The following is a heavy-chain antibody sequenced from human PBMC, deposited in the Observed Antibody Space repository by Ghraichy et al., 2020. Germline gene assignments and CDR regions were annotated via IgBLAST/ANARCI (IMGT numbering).Heavy chain of an antibody. V-gene: IGHV4-4*02. CDR3: AIMRSAAAGAGDY. D-gene: IGHD6-13*01. J-gene: IGHJ4*02. CDR1: GDSIDSNNW. CDR2: IYHIGST. Sequence: GVLRLSCAVSGDSIDSNNWWTWVRQPPGKGLEWIGEIYHIGSTNYNPSLKSRVIISVDKSKNQFSLKLSSVTAADTAVYYCAIMRSAAAGAGDYWGQGTLVTVSS.